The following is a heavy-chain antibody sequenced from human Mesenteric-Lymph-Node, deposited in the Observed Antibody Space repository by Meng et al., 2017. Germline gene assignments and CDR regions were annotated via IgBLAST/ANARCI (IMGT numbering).Heavy chain of an antibody. Sequence: QVQLVQSGAEVKEPGASVKVSCKPSGYPFTAYYIHWVRQAPGQGLEWMGHIIPNSGDTLYAPKFQGRVSMTADTSIGTAYVELSGLRSDDTAIYYCVRPRYSGSYFECFDYWGQGTLVTVSS. V-gene: IGHV1-2*06. CDR2: IIPNSGDT. D-gene: IGHD1-26*01. CDR1: GYPFTAYY. CDR3: VRPRYSGSYFECFDY. J-gene: IGHJ4*02.